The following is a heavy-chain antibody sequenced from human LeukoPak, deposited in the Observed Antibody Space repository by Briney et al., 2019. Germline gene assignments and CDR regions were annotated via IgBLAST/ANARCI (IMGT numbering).Heavy chain of an antibody. CDR1: GFTLSGSA. Sequence: GGSLRLSCAASGFTLSGSAIHWVRPSSGKGLEWVGQIDKKDKGYATATAYAASVKGRFTISRDDSINTAYLQMKSLKTEDTALYYCTRDSGTYNWFDPWGQGTLVTVSS. J-gene: IGHJ5*02. CDR2: IDKKDKGYATAT. V-gene: IGHV3-73*01. D-gene: IGHD1-26*01. CDR3: TRDSGTYNWFDP.